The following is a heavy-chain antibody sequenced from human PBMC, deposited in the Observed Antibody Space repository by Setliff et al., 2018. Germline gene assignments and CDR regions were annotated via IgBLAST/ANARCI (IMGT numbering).Heavy chain of an antibody. Sequence: SETLSLTCTVSGGSISSYYWSWIRQPAGKGLEWIGRIYTSGSTNYNPSLKSPVTMSVDTSKNQFSLKLSSVTAADTAVYYCARDRGGDWIYYYMDVWAKGTTVTVSS. J-gene: IGHJ6*03. CDR2: IYTSGST. CDR1: GGSISSYY. V-gene: IGHV4-4*07. D-gene: IGHD2-21*02. CDR3: ARDRGGDWIYYYMDV.